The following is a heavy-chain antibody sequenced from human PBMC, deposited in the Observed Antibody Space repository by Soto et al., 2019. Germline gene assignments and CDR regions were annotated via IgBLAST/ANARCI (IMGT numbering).Heavy chain of an antibody. CDR1: GFTFSSYA. CDR3: ATSQGGGYFIAVAGTYFQD. Sequence: EVQLLESGGGLVQPGGSLRLSCAASGFTFSSYAMSWVRRAPGKGLEWVSGISGSGGRTYYADSVKGRFTISRDNSKNTLYLQMNNLRAEDTAVYYCATSQGGGYFIAVAGTYFQDWGQGTLVSVSS. D-gene: IGHD6-19*01. J-gene: IGHJ1*01. CDR2: ISGSGGRT. V-gene: IGHV3-23*01.